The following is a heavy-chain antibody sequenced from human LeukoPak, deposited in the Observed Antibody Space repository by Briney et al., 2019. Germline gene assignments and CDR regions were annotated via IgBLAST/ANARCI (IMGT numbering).Heavy chain of an antibody. D-gene: IGHD5-24*01. V-gene: IGHV1-69*05. CDR3: ARVKEGMATIFDY. CDR1: GYTFTSYG. J-gene: IGHJ4*02. CDR2: IIPIFGTA. Sequence: SVKASCKASGYTFTSYGISWVRQAPGQGLEWMGGIIPIFGTANYAQKFQGRVTITTDESTSTAYMELSSLRSEDTAVYYCARVKEGMATIFDYWGQETLVTVSS.